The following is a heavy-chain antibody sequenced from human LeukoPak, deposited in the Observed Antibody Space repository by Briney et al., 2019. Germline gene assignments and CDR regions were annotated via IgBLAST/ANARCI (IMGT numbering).Heavy chain of an antibody. V-gene: IGHV3-9*01. Sequence: GGSLRLSCAASGFTFDDYAMHWVRQAPGKGLEWVSGISRNSGSIGYADSVKGRFTISRDNAKNSLYLQMNSLRAEDTALYYCAKSTYSGWYGGYYFDYWGQGTLVTVSS. CDR2: ISRNSGSI. D-gene: IGHD6-19*01. CDR3: AKSTYSGWYGGYYFDY. J-gene: IGHJ4*02. CDR1: GFTFDDYA.